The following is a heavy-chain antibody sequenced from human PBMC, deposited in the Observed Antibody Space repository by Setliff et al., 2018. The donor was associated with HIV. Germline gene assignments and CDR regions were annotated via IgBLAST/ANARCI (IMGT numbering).Heavy chain of an antibody. CDR1: GYTFTSYY. D-gene: IGHD3-10*01. J-gene: IGHJ3*02. CDR2: INVKNGDR. V-gene: IGHV1-18*04. CDR3: ARDQGNRFNMVRGVINHVVADGFDI. Sequence: RASVKVSCKASGYTFTSYYMHWVRQAPGQGPEWMAWINVKNGDRTFAQKFRGRVTMTTDTFTSTAYMELRSLRSDDTAVYYCARDQGNRFNMVRGVINHVVADGFDIWGQGTMVTVSS.